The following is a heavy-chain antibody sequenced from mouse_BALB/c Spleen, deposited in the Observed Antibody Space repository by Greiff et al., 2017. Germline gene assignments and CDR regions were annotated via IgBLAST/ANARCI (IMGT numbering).Heavy chain of an antibody. Sequence: EVQGVESGGGLVQPGGSRKLSCAASGFTFSSFGMHWVRQAPEKGLEWVAYISSGSSTIYYADTVKGRFTISRDNPKNTLFLQMTSLRSEDTAMYYCARFDWDAYAMDYWGQGTSVTVSS. CDR1: GFTFSSFG. CDR3: ARFDWDAYAMDY. D-gene: IGHD4-1*01. CDR2: ISSGSSTI. J-gene: IGHJ4*01. V-gene: IGHV5-17*02.